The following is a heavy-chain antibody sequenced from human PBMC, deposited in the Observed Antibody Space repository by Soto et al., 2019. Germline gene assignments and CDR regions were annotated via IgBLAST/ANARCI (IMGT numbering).Heavy chain of an antibody. CDR2: VSGRGDTT. D-gene: IGHD1-7*01. CDR1: KFPFTDFA. CDR3: AKDLDPITATTFDF. V-gene: IGHV3-23*01. Sequence: EVHLLESGGGLVQPGGSLRLSCVASKFPFTDFAMNWVRQAPGKGLEWVSAVSGRGDTTYYADSVNGRFTISRDNSQNIVFLQMPSLRAEDTGVYYCAKDLDPITATTFDFWGQGTLVTVSS. J-gene: IGHJ4*02.